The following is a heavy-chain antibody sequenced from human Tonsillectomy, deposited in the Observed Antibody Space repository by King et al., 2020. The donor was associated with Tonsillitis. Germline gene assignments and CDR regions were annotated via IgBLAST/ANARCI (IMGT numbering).Heavy chain of an antibody. D-gene: IGHD3-3*01. J-gene: IGHJ5*02. CDR2: SSYDGSNK. CDR1: GFIFSNYA. Sequence: VQLVESGRGVVQPGRSLRLSCAASGFIFSNYAMHWVRQAPGKGLEWVAVSSYDGSNKYYADSVKGRFIISRDNSKNTLYLQMNSLRAEDTAVYYCAKTVEGNAFWGGPHSKSFDPWGQGTLVTVSS. CDR3: AKTVEGNAFWGGPHSKSFDP. V-gene: IGHV3-30*18.